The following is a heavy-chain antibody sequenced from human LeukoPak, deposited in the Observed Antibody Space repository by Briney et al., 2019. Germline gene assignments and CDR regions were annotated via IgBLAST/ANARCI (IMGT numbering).Heavy chain of an antibody. V-gene: IGHV3-23*01. Sequence: GGSLRLSCAASGFTFSTYGMNWVRQAPGKGLEWVSTISGSGDNTYYADSVKGRFSISRDNSKNTLYLQMDSLKAEDTAVYYCTTETLDPGTARIDFEFWGQGTLVTVSS. CDR3: TTETLDPGTARIDFEF. CDR2: ISGSGDNT. J-gene: IGHJ4*02. CDR1: GFTFSTYG. D-gene: IGHD2-21*02.